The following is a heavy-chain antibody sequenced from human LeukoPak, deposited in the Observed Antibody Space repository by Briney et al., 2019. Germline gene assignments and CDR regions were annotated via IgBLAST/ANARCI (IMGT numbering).Heavy chain of an antibody. CDR3: AREGRKYDSSGYYSFDY. CDR1: GFTFSSYA. J-gene: IGHJ4*02. CDR2: ISYDGSNK. D-gene: IGHD3-22*01. V-gene: IGHV3-30-3*01. Sequence: GGSLRLSCAASGFTFSSYAIHWVRQAPGKGLEWVAVISYDGSNKYYADSVKGRFIISRDNSKNTLYLQMNSLRAEDTAVYYCAREGRKYDSSGYYSFDYWGQGTLVTVSS.